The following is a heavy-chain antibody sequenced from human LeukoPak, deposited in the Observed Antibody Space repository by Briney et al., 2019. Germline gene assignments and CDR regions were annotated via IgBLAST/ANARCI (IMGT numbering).Heavy chain of an antibody. D-gene: IGHD3-22*01. CDR2: IWYDGSNK. V-gene: IGHV3-33*06. CDR1: GFAFSSYG. Sequence: GGSLRLSCAASGFAFSSYGMHWVRQAPGKRLEWVAVIWYDGSNKYYADSVKGRFTISRDNSKNTLYLQMNSLRAEDTAVYYCAKDNSYYDSSGYYIDYWGQGPLVTVSS. J-gene: IGHJ4*02. CDR3: AKDNSYYDSSGYYIDY.